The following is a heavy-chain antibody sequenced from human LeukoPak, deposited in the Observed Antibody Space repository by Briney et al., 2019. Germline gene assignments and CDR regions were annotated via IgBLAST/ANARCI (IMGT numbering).Heavy chain of an antibody. J-gene: IGHJ4*02. CDR3: ARKSLQGWNSDY. V-gene: IGHV3-48*01. Sequence: GGSLRLSCAASGFTFSSHSMKWVRQAPGKGLKWVSYISSSGSNIYYADSVKGRFTISRDNAKNSLYLQMNSLRAEVTAVYYCARKSLQGWNSDYWGEGILVTVSS. CDR2: ISSSGSNI. CDR1: GFTFSSHS. D-gene: IGHD1-7*01.